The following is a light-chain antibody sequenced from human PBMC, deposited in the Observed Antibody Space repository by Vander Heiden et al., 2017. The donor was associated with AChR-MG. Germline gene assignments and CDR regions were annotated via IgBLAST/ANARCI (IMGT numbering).Light chain of an antibody. Sequence: QSALTQPRSVSGSPGQSAPISCTGTSSDVGRYNYGSWYRHPPGKAPKLLIYDVNKRPSGVPDRFSGSKSGNTASLTISGLQTEDGADYYCCSYTGTYTLVFGGGTKVTVL. CDR1: SSDVGRYNY. J-gene: IGLJ3*02. CDR2: DVN. V-gene: IGLV2-11*01. CDR3: CSYTGTYTLV.